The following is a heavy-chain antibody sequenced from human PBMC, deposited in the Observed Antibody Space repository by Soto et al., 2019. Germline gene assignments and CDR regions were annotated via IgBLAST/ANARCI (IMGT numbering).Heavy chain of an antibody. J-gene: IGHJ6*02. V-gene: IGHV4-30-4*01. CDR3: AREGGDGSGKGYGMDV. Sequence: QVQLQESGPGLVKPSQTLSLTCTVSGGSISSGDYYWSWIRQPPGKGLEWIGYIYYSGSTYYNPSLKSRVTISVDTSKTQFSLKLSSVTAADTAVYYCAREGGDGSGKGYGMDVWGQGTTVTVSS. D-gene: IGHD3-10*01. CDR1: GGSISSGDYY. CDR2: IYYSGST.